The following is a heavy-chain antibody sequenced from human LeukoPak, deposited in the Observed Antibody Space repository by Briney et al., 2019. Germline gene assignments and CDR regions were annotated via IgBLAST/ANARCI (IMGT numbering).Heavy chain of an antibody. Sequence: SETLSLTCTVSGGSISSGGYSWSWIRQHPGKGLEWIGYIYYSGSTYYNPSLKSRVTISVDTSKNQSSLKLSSVTAADTAVYYCARDSGGVTAPYYFDYWGQGTLVTVSS. CDR3: ARDSGGVTAPYYFDY. J-gene: IGHJ4*02. V-gene: IGHV4-31*03. CDR1: GGSISSGGYS. CDR2: IYYSGST. D-gene: IGHD2-21*02.